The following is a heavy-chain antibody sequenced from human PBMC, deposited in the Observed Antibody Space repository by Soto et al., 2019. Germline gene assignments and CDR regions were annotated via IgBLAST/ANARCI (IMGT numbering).Heavy chain of an antibody. CDR2: IYYSGST. V-gene: IGHV4-61*08. J-gene: IGHJ4*02. CDR1: GGSVSSGGYY. D-gene: IGHD3-10*01. Sequence: SETLSLTCTVSGGSVSSGGYYWGWFGPPPGKGLEWIGYIYYSGSTNYNPSRKSRVTISVDTSKNQFSLKLSSVTAADTAVYYCARDLKVRGPYYFDYWGQGTLVTVSS. CDR3: ARDLKVRGPYYFDY.